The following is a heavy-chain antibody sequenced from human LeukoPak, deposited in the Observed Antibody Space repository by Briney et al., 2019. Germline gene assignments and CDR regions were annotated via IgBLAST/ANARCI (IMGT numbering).Heavy chain of an antibody. V-gene: IGHV4-34*01. J-gene: IGHJ4*02. CDR2: INHSRGT. D-gene: IGHD3-22*01. CDR3: ARWLADYFDY. CDR1: GGSFSDYY. Sequence: SETLSLTCAVYGGSFSDYYWSWIRQPPGKGLEWIGEINHSRGTNYNPSLKSRVTISLDTSKSQFSLKLSSVAAADTAVYYCARWLADYFDYWGQGTLVTVSS.